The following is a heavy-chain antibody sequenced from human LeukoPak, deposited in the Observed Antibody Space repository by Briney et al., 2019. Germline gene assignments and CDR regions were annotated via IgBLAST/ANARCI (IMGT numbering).Heavy chain of an antibody. V-gene: IGHV3-7*04. CDR1: GFTFNKYW. Sequence: SGGSLRLSCAASGFTFNKYWMTWVRQAPGKGLEWVANIKQDGSEKYYVDSGKGRFTISRDNAKNSLFLQMNSLRAGDTAVYYCARVLHKRNYDSSDYYGSWGQGTLVTVSS. CDR2: IKQDGSEK. CDR3: ARVLHKRNYDSSDYYGS. D-gene: IGHD3-22*01. J-gene: IGHJ5*02.